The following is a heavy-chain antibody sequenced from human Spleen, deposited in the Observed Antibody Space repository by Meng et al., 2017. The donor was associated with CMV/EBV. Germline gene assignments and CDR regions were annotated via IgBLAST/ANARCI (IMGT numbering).Heavy chain of an antibody. D-gene: IGHD2-15*01. CDR3: ARDAGSYGMDV. V-gene: IGHV4-59*01. CDR2: IYYSGST. Sequence: SETLSLTCTVSGGSISSYYWSWIRQPPGKGLEWIGYIYYSGSTNYNPSLKSRVTISVDTSKNQFSLKLSSATAADTAVYYCARDAGSYGMDVWGQGTTVTVSS. J-gene: IGHJ6*02. CDR1: GGSISSYY.